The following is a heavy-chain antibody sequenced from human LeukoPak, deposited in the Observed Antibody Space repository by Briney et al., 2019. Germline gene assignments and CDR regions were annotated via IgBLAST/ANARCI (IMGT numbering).Heavy chain of an antibody. J-gene: IGHJ3*02. Sequence: GGSLRLSCAASGFTSSSHWMHWVRHAPGKGLVWVSRISSDGTNTNYADSVKGRFTISRDNAKNTLYLQMNSLRVEDTAVYYCARGSYYYASGRDAFDIWGQGTMVTVSS. V-gene: IGHV3-74*01. CDR3: ARGSYYYASGRDAFDI. CDR1: GFTSSSHW. CDR2: ISSDGTNT. D-gene: IGHD3-10*01.